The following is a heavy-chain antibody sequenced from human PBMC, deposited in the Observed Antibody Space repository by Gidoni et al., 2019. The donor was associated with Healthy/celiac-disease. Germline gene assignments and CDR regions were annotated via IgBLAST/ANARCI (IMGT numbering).Heavy chain of an antibody. CDR2: IWYDGSNK. V-gene: IGHV3-33*01. Sequence: QVQLVASGGGVVQPGRSLRLSCSASGFTFSSYGMHWVRQAPGKGLEWVAVIWYDGSNKYYADSVKGRFTISRDNSKNTLYLQMNSLRAEDTAVYYCARDIAAAGTDYFDYWGQGTLVTVSS. J-gene: IGHJ4*02. CDR3: ARDIAAAGTDYFDY. CDR1: GFTFSSYG. D-gene: IGHD6-13*01.